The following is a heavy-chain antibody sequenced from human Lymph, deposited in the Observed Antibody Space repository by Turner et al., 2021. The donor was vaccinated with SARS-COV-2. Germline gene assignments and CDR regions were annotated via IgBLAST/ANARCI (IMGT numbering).Heavy chain of an antibody. V-gene: IGHV1-24*01. CDR3: ATLKSNWKILTGRYYFDF. Sequence: QVQLVQSGAEVKKPGASGKVSCKVSGYTLTELSIQWVRQAPGKGLEWMGGFDPEDGETIYAQKFQGRVTMTEDTSTDTAYMELSSLRSEDTAVYYCATLKSNWKILTGRYYFDFWGQGTLVTVSS. D-gene: IGHD1-1*01. CDR1: GYTLTELS. J-gene: IGHJ4*02. CDR2: FDPEDGET.